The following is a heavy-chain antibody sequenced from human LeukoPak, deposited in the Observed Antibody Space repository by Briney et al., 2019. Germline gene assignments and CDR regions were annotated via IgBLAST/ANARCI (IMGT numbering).Heavy chain of an antibody. CDR1: GFTFKTYE. D-gene: IGHD6-13*01. CDR2: ISDSGSTI. Sequence: GGSLRLSCAVSGFTFKTYEMNWVRQAPGKGLEWISHISDSGSTIFYADSVKGRFTISRDNTKNSLYLQMNNLRAEDTAVYYCARLTYSSLWYRGWFDPWGQGTLVTVSS. J-gene: IGHJ5*02. CDR3: ARLTYSSLWYRGWFDP. V-gene: IGHV3-48*03.